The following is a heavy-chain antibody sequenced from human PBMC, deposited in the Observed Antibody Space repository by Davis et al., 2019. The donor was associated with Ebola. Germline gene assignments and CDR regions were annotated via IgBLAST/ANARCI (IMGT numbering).Heavy chain of an antibody. CDR3: ARGSSGWYSPFQY. CDR1: GGSFSGYY. CDR2: INHSGST. V-gene: IGHV4-34*01. D-gene: IGHD6-19*01. J-gene: IGHJ4*02. Sequence: MPSETLSLTCAVYGGSFSGYYWSWIRQPPGKGLEWIGEINHSGSTNYNPSLKSRVTISVDTSKNQFSLKLSSVTAADTAVYYCARGSSGWYSPFQYWGQGTLVTVSS.